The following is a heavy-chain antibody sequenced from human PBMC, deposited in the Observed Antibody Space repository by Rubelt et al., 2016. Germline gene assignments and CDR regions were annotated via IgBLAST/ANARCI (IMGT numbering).Heavy chain of an antibody. Sequence: QLVESGGGLVQPGGSLRLSCSASGFTFSSCAMYWVRQAPGKGLEYVSGVSSNGGSTYYADSVKGRFTTSRDNAKNTLYLQMNRLRAEDTAVYYCTRSMATAQWGQGTLVTVSS. V-gene: IGHV3-64*04. J-gene: IGHJ4*02. CDR1: GFTFSSCA. CDR2: VSSNGGST. D-gene: IGHD5-24*01. CDR3: TRSMATAQ.